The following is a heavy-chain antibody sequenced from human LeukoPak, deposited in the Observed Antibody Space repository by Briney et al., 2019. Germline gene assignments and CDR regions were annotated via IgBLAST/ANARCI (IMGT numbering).Heavy chain of an antibody. CDR2: IYYSGST. D-gene: IGHD6-19*01. J-gene: IGHJ3*02. CDR3: TRGWSSAGVFDT. V-gene: IGHV4-59*01. Sequence: SETLSLTCTVSGGSISSYYWSWIRQPPGKGLEWIGYIYYSGSTNYNPSLKSRVTISVDTSKNQFSLKLSSVTAADTAVYYCTRGWSSAGVFDTWGQGTVVTVSS. CDR1: GGSISSYY.